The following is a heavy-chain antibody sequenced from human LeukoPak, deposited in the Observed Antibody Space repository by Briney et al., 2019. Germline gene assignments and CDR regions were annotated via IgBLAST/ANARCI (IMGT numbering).Heavy chain of an antibody. CDR1: GYSFTNFW. D-gene: IGHD2-15*01. V-gene: IGHV5-10-1*01. Sequence: GESLKISCKGSGYSFTNFWISWVRQMPGKGLEWMGRIDPSDSYTNYSPSFQGHVTISADKSISTAYLQWSSLKASDTAMYYCARLYQADFDYWGQGTLVTVSS. J-gene: IGHJ4*02. CDR2: IDPSDSYT. CDR3: ARLYQADFDY.